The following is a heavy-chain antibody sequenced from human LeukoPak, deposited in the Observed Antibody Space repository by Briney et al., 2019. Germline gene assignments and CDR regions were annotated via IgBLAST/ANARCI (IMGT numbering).Heavy chain of an antibody. D-gene: IGHD3-10*01. CDR1: GYTFTAYH. CDR2: INPYSGGT. CDR3: ARDLMVRGNISPFFDY. V-gene: IGHV1-2*02. J-gene: IGHJ4*02. Sequence: ASVKVSCKASGYTFTAYHIHWVRQAPGQGLEWMGWINPYSGGTKYPQKFQGRVTMTVDTSINTAYMELSRLRSDDTAVYYCARDLMVRGNISPFFDYWGQGALVTVSS.